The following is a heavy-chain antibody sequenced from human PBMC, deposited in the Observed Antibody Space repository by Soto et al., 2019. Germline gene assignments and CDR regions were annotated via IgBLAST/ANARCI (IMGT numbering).Heavy chain of an antibody. CDR1: GGSISSSSYY. CDR3: AKGGSGSYSTAFDI. D-gene: IGHD3-10*01. V-gene: IGHV4-39*01. J-gene: IGHJ3*02. CDR2: IAYSGST. Sequence: QLQLQESGPGLVKPSETLSLTCTVSGGSISSSSYYWGWIRQPPGKVLEWIGSIAYSGSTYYNPSLKSRVTISVATSKNQFFLKMRSVTAADTAVYYCAKGGSGSYSTAFDIWGQGTMVTVSS.